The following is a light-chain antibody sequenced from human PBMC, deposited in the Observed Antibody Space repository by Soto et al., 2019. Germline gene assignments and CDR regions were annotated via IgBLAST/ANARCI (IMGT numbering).Light chain of an antibody. V-gene: IGKV3-15*01. CDR2: GAS. J-gene: IGKJ2*01. CDR3: QHYTIWPYT. Sequence: EIVMTQSPVTLSVSPGERATLSCRASQSVSSNLAWYQQKPGQAPRLLIYGASTRATGVPDRFSGSGSGTEFTLTISSLQSEDFAIYYCQHYTIWPYTFGHGTKLEIK. CDR1: QSVSSN.